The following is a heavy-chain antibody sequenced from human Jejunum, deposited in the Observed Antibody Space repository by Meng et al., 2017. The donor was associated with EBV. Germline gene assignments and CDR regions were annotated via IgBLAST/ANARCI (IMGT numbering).Heavy chain of an antibody. V-gene: IGHV4-34*01. CDR1: GGSFSDYY. Sequence: VQLRRWGEALLKRCVTLSSTCAVYGGSFSDYYWTWIRQPPGKGLEWIGEINHGGGAIYNPSLKSRVTISVDTSKNQFSLKLSSVTAADTAVYYCARLGGYASGTYYPIDPWGQGTLVTVSS. CDR3: ARLGGYASGTYYPIDP. D-gene: IGHD3-10*01. CDR2: INHGGGA. J-gene: IGHJ5*02.